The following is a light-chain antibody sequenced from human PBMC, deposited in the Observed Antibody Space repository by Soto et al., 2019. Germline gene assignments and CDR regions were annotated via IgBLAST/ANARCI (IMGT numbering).Light chain of an antibody. V-gene: IGKV3D-20*02. CDR3: QQRNSWPPTFT. Sequence: EIVLTQFPGTLSLSPGERATLSCRAGQSVSNNYLARYQQKPGQAPRLLIYGASNRATGIPDRFSGSGSGTDFTLTISSLEPEDFAVYYCQQRNSWPPTFTFGQGTRLEIK. CDR1: QSVSNNY. J-gene: IGKJ5*01. CDR2: GAS.